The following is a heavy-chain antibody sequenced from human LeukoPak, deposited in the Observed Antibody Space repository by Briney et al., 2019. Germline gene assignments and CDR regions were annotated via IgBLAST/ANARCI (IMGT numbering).Heavy chain of an antibody. J-gene: IGHJ4*02. Sequence: KPSETLSLTCTVSGGSISSYYWSWIRQPPGKGLEWIGYIYYSGSTNYNPSLKSRVTISVDTSKNQFSLKLSSVTAADTAVYYCARDTNEGNDYWGQGTLVTVSS. V-gene: IGHV4-59*01. CDR2: IYYSGST. D-gene: IGHD4-23*01. CDR3: ARDTNEGNDY. CDR1: GGSISSYY.